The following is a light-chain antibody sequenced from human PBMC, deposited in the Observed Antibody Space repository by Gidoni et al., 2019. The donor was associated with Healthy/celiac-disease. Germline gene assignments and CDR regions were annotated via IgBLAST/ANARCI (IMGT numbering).Light chain of an antibody. V-gene: IGKV4-1*01. J-gene: IGKJ5*01. CDR3: QQYYSTLIT. CDR2: WAS. Sequence: IVMTPSPDSLAVSLGERATINCKSSQSVLYSSNNKNYLAWYQQKPGQPPKLLINWASTREAGVPDRFSGSGSGADFTLTISSLQAEDVAVYYCQQYYSTLITFGQGTRLEIK. CDR1: QSVLYSSNNKNY.